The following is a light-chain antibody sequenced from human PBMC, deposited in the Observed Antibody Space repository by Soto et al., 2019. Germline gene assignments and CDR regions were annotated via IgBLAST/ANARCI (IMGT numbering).Light chain of an antibody. CDR2: ADS. Sequence: DIELTQSPSFLSASVGDRVTITCRASQGIAASLAWYQQKPGNPPRLLIYADSTIQTGVPSRFSGSGSGTRGTLTISSLEPEDFATYYCQQTRTYPRTFGGGTKVEMK. J-gene: IGKJ4*01. CDR1: QGIAAS. CDR3: QQTRTYPRT. V-gene: IGKV1-9*01.